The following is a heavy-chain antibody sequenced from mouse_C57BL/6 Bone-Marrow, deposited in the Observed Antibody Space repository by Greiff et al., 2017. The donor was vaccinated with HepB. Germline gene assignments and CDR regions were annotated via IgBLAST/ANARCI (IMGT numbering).Heavy chain of an antibody. J-gene: IGHJ3*01. Sequence: EVQRVESGPELVKPGASVKISCKASGYSFTGYYMNWVKQSPEKSLEWIGEINPSTGGTTYNQKFKAKATLTVDKSSSTAYMQLKSLTSEDSAVYYCARHNYEGFAYWGQGTLVTVSA. CDR3: ARHNYEGFAY. CDR2: INPSTGGT. V-gene: IGHV1-42*01. CDR1: GYSFTGYY. D-gene: IGHD1-2*01.